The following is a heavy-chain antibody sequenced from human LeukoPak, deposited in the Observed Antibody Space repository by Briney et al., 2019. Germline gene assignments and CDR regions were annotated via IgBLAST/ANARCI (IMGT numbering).Heavy chain of an antibody. D-gene: IGHD1-26*01. J-gene: IGHJ4*02. V-gene: IGHV4-34*01. CDR1: GGSFSGYY. Sequence: EASETLSLTCAVYGGSFSGYYWSWIRQPPGKGLEWIGEINHSGSTNYNPSLKSRVTISVDTSKNQFSLKLSSVTAADTAVYYCARAGIVGAIDQYYFDYWGQGTLVTVSS. CDR2: INHSGST. CDR3: ARAGIVGAIDQYYFDY.